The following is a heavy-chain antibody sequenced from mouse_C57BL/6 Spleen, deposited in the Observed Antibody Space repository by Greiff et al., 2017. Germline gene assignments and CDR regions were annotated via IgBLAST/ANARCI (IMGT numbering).Heavy chain of an antibody. CDR1: GYTFTSYW. D-gene: IGHD2-3*01. CDR3: ASDGGRAY. CDR2: IDPSDSYT. J-gene: IGHJ3*01. Sequence: VQLQQPGAELVKPGASVKLSCKASGYTFTSYWMQWVKQRPGQGLEWIGEIDPSDSYTNYNQKFKGKATLTVDTSSSTAYMQLSSLTSEDSAVYYCASDGGRAYWGQGTLVTVSA. V-gene: IGHV1-50*01.